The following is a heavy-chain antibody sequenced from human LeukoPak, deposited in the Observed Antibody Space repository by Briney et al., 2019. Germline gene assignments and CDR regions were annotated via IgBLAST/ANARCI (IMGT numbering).Heavy chain of an antibody. V-gene: IGHV3-48*01. CDR2: ISSSSSTI. D-gene: IGHD5-18*01. Sequence: GGSLRLSCAASGLTFSDYSMNWVRQAPGKGLEWVSYISSSSSTIYYADSVKGRFTISRDNAKNSLYLQMNSLRAEDTAVYYCARDRRYTYDYWGQGTLATVSS. CDR3: ARDRRYTYDY. J-gene: IGHJ4*02. CDR1: GLTFSDYS.